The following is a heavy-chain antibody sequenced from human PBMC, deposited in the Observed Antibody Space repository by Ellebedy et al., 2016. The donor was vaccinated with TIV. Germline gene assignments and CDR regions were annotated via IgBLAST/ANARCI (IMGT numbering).Heavy chain of an antibody. D-gene: IGHD3-22*01. CDR2: IRSKVYGGTT. J-gene: IGHJ4*02. CDR3: TRGGGIYYDSRGYLRSDYFDY. CDR1: GFTFGDYA. Sequence: GGSLRLXCTASGFTFGDYAMSWFRQAPGKGLEWVGFIRSKVYGGTTEYAASVKGRITISRDDSKSIAYLQMNSLKTEDTAVYYCTRGGGIYYDSRGYLRSDYFDYWGQGTLVTVSS. V-gene: IGHV3-49*03.